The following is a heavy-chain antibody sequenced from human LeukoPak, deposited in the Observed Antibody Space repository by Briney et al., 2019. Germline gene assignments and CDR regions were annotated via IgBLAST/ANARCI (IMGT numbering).Heavy chain of an antibody. V-gene: IGHV3-15*01. CDR1: GITISSAW. CDR3: TTPPD. J-gene: IGHJ4*02. CDR2: IKSESAGGTT. Sequence: SGGSLRLSCEASGITISSAWMSWVRQAPGKGLDWVARIKSESAGGTTDHAAPVKGRFTISRDDSKNTLYLQMDSLIIEDTGVYYCTTPPDWGQGTLVTVSS.